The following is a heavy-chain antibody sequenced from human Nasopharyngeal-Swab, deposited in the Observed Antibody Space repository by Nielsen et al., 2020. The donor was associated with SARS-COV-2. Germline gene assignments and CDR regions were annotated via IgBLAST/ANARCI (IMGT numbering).Heavy chain of an antibody. CDR1: GYSFTSYW. V-gene: IGHV5-51*01. CDR3: ARQSHCSSTSCYEDYYYYMDV. D-gene: IGHD2-2*01. CDR2: IYPGDSDT. J-gene: IGHJ6*03. Sequence: QVSCKGSGYSFTSYWIGWVRQMPGKGLEWMGLIYPGDSDTRYSPSFQGQVTISADKSISTAYLQWSSLKASDTAMYYCARQSHCSSTSCYEDYYYYMDVWGKGTTVTVSS.